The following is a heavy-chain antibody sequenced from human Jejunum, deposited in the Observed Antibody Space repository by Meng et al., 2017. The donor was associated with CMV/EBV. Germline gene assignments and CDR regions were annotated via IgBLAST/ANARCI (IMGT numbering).Heavy chain of an antibody. D-gene: IGHD1-26*01. CDR3: AGGKWELLSLDY. V-gene: IGHV1-69*05. J-gene: IGHJ4*02. Sequence: KASGGTFSSYAISWVRQAAGQGLEGMGGIIPIFGTANYAQVFQGRVTITTDESTSTAYMELSSLRYEDTAVYYCAGGKWELLSLDYWGQGTLVTVSS. CDR2: IIPIFGTA. CDR1: GGTFSSYA.